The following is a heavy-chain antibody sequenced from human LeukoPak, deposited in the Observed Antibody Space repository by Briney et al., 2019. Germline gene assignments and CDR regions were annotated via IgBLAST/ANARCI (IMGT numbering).Heavy chain of an antibody. D-gene: IGHD1-26*01. CDR2: IKEDGTRK. CDR3: VRAGWELDY. CDR1: GFTFAYYW. V-gene: IGHV3-7*01. J-gene: IGHJ4*02. Sequence: GGSLRLSCAASGFTFAYYWMAWVRQAPGRGLEWVASIKEDGTRKYYVDSVKGRFTISKDDAKNALFLQMDSLRVEDTAIYYCVRAGWELDYWGQGTLDTVSS.